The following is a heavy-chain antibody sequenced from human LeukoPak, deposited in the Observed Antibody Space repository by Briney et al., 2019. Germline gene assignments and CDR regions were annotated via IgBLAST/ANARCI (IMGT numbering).Heavy chain of an antibody. CDR2: ILPGDSDT. CDR1: GYSFTTYW. Sequence: GESLKISCTASGYSFTTYWIGWVRQMPGKGLEWMGIILPGDSDTRYSPSFQGQVTISADKSINTAYLQWSSLKASDTAIYHCARWVTADRGKKDAFDIWGQGTMVTVSS. V-gene: IGHV5-51*01. J-gene: IGHJ3*02. D-gene: IGHD2-21*02. CDR3: ARWVTADRGKKDAFDI.